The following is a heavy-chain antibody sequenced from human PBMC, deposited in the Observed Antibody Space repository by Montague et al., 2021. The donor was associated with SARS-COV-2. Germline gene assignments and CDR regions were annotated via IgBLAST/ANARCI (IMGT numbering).Heavy chain of an antibody. CDR1: GDSISSGTHY. Sequence: TLSLTCTVSGDSISSGTHYWSWIRQPAGKGLEWIGRIYTSGGTNYNPSLKSRVTISVDTSNNQFSLNLSSVTAADTAVYYCARQGDIVVVVAATEIHYYYGMDVWGQGTTVTVSS. CDR2: IYTSGGT. CDR3: ARQGDIVVVVAATEIHYYYGMDV. D-gene: IGHD2-15*01. V-gene: IGHV4-61*02. J-gene: IGHJ6*02.